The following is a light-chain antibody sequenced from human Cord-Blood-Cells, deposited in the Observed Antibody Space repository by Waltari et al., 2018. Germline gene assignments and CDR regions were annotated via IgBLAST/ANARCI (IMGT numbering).Light chain of an antibody. CDR3: QKYNSAPWT. V-gene: IGKV1-27*01. CDR1: QGISNY. J-gene: IGKJ1*01. Sequence: IQMTQSPSSLSASVGDRVTITCRASQGISNYLAWYQQKPGKVPKLLIYAASTLQSGVPSRFSGRGSGTDFTLTISSLKPEDVATYYCQKYNSAPWTFGQGTKVEIK. CDR2: AAS.